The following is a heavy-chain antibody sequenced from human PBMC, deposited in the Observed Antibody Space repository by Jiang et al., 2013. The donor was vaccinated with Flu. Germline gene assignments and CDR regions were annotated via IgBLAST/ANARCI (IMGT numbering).Heavy chain of an antibody. CDR3: ARDPSGWYYFDY. D-gene: IGHD6-19*01. CDR2: IKQDGSEK. Sequence: VQLVESGGGLVQPGGSLRLSCAASGFTFSGYWMSWVRQAPGKGLEWVANIKQDGSEKYYVDSVKGRFTISRDNAKNSLYLQMNSLRAEDTAVYYCARDPSGWYYFDYWGQGTLVTVSS. CDR1: GFTFSGYW. J-gene: IGHJ4*02. V-gene: IGHV3-7*01.